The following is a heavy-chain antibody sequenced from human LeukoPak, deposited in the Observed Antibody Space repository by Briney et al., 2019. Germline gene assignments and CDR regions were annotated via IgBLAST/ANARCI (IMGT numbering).Heavy chain of an antibody. CDR2: IIPIFGTA. CDR3: ASTQRYCSSTSCSYYFDY. CDR1: GGTFSSYA. J-gene: IGHJ4*02. Sequence: GASVKVSCKVSGGTFSSYAISWVRQAPGQGLEWMGGIIPIFGTANYAQKFQGRVTITTDESTSTAYMELSSLRSEDTAVYYCASTQRYCSSTSCSYYFDYWGQGTLVTVSS. D-gene: IGHD2-2*01. V-gene: IGHV1-69*05.